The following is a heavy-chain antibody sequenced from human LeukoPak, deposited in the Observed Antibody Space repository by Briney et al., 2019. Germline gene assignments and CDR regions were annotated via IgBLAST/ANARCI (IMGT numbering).Heavy chain of an antibody. Sequence: GGSLRLSCAASGFTFDDYAMHWVRQAPGKGLEWVSGISWNSGSIGYADSVKGRFTISRDNAKNSLYLQMNSLRAEDTALYYCAKDALDGYDYYYGMDVWGRGTTVTVSS. V-gene: IGHV3-9*01. D-gene: IGHD5-24*01. CDR3: AKDALDGYDYYYGMDV. CDR2: ISWNSGSI. CDR1: GFTFDDYA. J-gene: IGHJ6*02.